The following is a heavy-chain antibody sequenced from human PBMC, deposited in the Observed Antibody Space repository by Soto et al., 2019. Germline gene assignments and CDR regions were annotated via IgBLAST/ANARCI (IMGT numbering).Heavy chain of an antibody. J-gene: IGHJ4*02. CDR3: AHSSGYYYFDY. D-gene: IGHD3-22*01. Sequence: ASVNVSCKASGYTFTGYYMHWVRQAPGQGLEWMGWINPNSGDTNYAQKFQGRVTMTRDTSISTAYMELSRLRSDDTAVYYCAHSSGYYYFDYWGQGTLVTVSS. CDR1: GYTFTGYY. CDR2: INPNSGDT. V-gene: IGHV1-2*02.